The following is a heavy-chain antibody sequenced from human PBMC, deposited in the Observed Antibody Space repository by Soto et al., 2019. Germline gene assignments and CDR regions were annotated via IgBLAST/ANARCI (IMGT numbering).Heavy chain of an antibody. Sequence: EVQLVESGGGLVKPGGSLRLSCAASRFTFSSYTMNWVRQAPGKGLEWVSSISSTSDYIYYADSVKGRITIPRDNAKNFLYLQMNTLRAEDTAVYYCARDGVCDEWCYYYGMDVWGQGTTVTVSS. D-gene: IGHD2-15*01. CDR3: ARDGVCDEWCYYYGMDV. CDR2: ISSTSDYI. CDR1: RFTFSSYT. V-gene: IGHV3-21*01. J-gene: IGHJ6*02.